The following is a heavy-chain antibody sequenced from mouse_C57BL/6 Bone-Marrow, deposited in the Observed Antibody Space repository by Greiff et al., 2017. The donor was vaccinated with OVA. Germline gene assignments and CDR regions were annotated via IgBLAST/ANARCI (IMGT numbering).Heavy chain of an antibody. V-gene: IGHV1-63*01. D-gene: IGHD1-1*01. CDR2: IYPGSGDT. Sequence: QVQLQQSGAELVRPGASVKMSCKASGYTFKNYCIGWVKQRPGHGLEWIGDIYPGSGDTYYTSKFKGKATLTADTSSTTAYMKFSSLTSEDAAIYYCALNYYGSSYGYFDVWGTGTTVTVSS. CDR3: ALNYYGSSYGYFDV. CDR1: GYTFKNYC. J-gene: IGHJ1*03.